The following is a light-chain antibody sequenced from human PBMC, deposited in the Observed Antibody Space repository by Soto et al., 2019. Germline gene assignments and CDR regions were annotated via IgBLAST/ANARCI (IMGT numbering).Light chain of an antibody. CDR3: QKYNSAPWA. Sequence: DFPMTQSPSSLSASVGDRVTITCRATQAINNYVAWYQQKPGKAPNLLIYAAFTLHSGVPSRFSGSGSGTDFTLTISSLQPEDVAIYYCQKYNSAPWAFGQGTKVEVK. J-gene: IGKJ1*01. V-gene: IGKV1-27*01. CDR2: AAF. CDR1: QAINNY.